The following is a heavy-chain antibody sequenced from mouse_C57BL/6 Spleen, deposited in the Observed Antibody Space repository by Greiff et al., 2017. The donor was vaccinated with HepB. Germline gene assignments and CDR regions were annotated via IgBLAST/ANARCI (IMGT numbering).Heavy chain of an antibody. D-gene: IGHD1-1*01. CDR1: GYAFSSSW. Sequence: VQLQESGPELVKPGASVKISCKASGYAFSSSWMNWVKQRPGKGLEWIGRIYPGDGDTNYNGKFKGKATLTADKSSSTAYMQLSSLTSEDSAVYFCARPPYYGSSYGGFDYWGQGTTLTVSS. V-gene: IGHV1-82*01. CDR3: ARPPYYGSSYGGFDY. J-gene: IGHJ2*01. CDR2: IYPGDGDT.